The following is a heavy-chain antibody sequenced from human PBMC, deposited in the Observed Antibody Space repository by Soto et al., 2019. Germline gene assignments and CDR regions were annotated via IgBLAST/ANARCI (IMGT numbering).Heavy chain of an antibody. V-gene: IGHV3-48*01. CDR3: ARHPERIAQIGWFDP. Sequence: GGSLRLSCAASGFTFSNAWMNWVRQAPGKGLEWVSYISSSSTIYYADSVKGRFTISRDNAKNSLYLQMNSLRAEDTAVYYCARHPERIAQIGWFDPWGQGTLVTVSS. D-gene: IGHD6-13*01. CDR1: GFTFSNAW. CDR2: ISSSSTI. J-gene: IGHJ5*02.